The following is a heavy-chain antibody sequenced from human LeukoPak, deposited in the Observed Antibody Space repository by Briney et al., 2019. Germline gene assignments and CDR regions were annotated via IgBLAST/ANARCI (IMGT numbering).Heavy chain of an antibody. V-gene: IGHV1-2*04. Sequence: ASVKVSCKASGYTFTGYYMHWVRQAPGQGLEWMGWINPNSGGTNYAQKFQGWVTMTRDTSISTAYMELSRLRSDDTAVYYCARGRSWLVFYFDYWGQGTLVTVSS. CDR1: GYTFTGYY. D-gene: IGHD6-13*01. J-gene: IGHJ4*02. CDR2: INPNSGGT. CDR3: ARGRSWLVFYFDY.